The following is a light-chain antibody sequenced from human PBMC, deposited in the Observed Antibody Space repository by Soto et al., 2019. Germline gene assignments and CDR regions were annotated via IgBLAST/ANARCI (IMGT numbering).Light chain of an antibody. Sequence: IQMTQSPSTLSASVGDRVTITCRASQSISSWLAWYQQKPGKAPKLLIYKASSLESGVPSRFSGSGSGTEFTLTISSLQPEDFATYYCQQYNSSPWPFGQGTKVDIK. CDR3: QQYNSSPWP. J-gene: IGKJ1*01. CDR1: QSISSW. CDR2: KAS. V-gene: IGKV1-5*03.